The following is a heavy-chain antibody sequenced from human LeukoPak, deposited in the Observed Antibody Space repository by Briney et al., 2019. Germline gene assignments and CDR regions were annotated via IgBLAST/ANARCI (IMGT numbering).Heavy chain of an antibody. CDR2: INPNSGAT. D-gene: IGHD6-13*01. V-gene: IGHV1-2*02. CDR3: ARGGYSSSWPFDY. CDR1: GYTFTGYF. J-gene: IGHJ4*02. Sequence: ASVKVSCKASGYTFTGYFMHWVRQAPGQGLEWMGLINPNSGATNYAQKFQDRATMTRDTSITTAYMELSRLRSDDRAGYYCARGGYSSSWPFDYWGQGALVTVSS.